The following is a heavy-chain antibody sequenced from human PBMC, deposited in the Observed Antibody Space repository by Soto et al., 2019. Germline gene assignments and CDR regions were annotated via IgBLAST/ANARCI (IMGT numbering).Heavy chain of an antibody. D-gene: IGHD6-6*01. J-gene: IGHJ6*02. CDR3: ARDYSSGYYYGMDV. V-gene: IGHV3-13*01. CDR1: GFTFSSYD. CDR2: IVTAGYT. Sequence: GGSLRLSCAASGFTFSSYDMHWVRQATGKVLDLVSAIVTAGYTYYXXSLKGRFXXSRENSKNSLXLQMNXLRAEDTAVXYCARDYSSGYYYGMDVWRQGTTVTVSS.